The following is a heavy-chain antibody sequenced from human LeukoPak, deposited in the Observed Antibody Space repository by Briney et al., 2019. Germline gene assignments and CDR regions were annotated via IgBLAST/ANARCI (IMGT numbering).Heavy chain of an antibody. CDR1: GVSISSYY. CDR2: IYYSGST. J-gene: IGHJ3*02. D-gene: IGHD5-18*01. Sequence: PSETLSLTCTVSGVSISSYYWSWIRQPPGKGLEWIGYIYYSGSTNYNPSLKSRVTISVDTSKNQFSLKLSSVTAADTAVYYCARAYRSLDAFDIWGQGTMVTVSS. CDR3: ARAYRSLDAFDI. V-gene: IGHV4-59*08.